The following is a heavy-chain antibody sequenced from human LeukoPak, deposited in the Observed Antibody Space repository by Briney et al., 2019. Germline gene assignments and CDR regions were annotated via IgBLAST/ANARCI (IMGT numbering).Heavy chain of an antibody. D-gene: IGHD2-15*01. Sequence: GGSLRLSCAASGFTFSDYYMSWIRQAPGEGLEWVSYISSSGSTIYYADSVKGRFTISRDNAKNSLYLQMNSLRAEDTAVYYCARMEGYCSGGSCYVHWFDPWGQGTLVTVSS. V-gene: IGHV3-11*01. CDR3: ARMEGYCSGGSCYVHWFDP. CDR1: GFTFSDYY. J-gene: IGHJ5*02. CDR2: ISSSGSTI.